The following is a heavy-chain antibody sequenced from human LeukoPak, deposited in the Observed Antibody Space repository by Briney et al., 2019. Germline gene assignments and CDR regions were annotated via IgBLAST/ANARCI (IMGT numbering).Heavy chain of an antibody. CDR2: IYYSGST. J-gene: IGHJ4*02. CDR3: ARDGDSSGYPWAFDY. Sequence: SETLSLTCTVSGGSISSYYWSWIRQPPGKGLEWIGYIYYSGSTNYNPSLKSRVTISVDTSKNQFPLKLSSVTAADTAVYYCARDGDSSGYPWAFDYWGQGTLVTVSS. CDR1: GGSISSYY. D-gene: IGHD3-22*01. V-gene: IGHV4-59*01.